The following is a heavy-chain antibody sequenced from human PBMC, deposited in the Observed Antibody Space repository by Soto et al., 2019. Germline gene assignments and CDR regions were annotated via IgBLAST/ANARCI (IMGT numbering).Heavy chain of an antibody. CDR1: GFTFSSYG. V-gene: IGHV3-30*18. Sequence: GGSLRLSCGATGFTFSSYGMHGVRQAPGKGLERVAVISYDGSNKYYADSVKGRFTISRGNCKNTLYLQMTSLRTEDTAVYYRAKESWEPAAIRLGYGRDVWGQGTTVTVSS. J-gene: IGHJ6*02. D-gene: IGHD2-2*02. CDR2: ISYDGSNK. CDR3: AKESWEPAAIRLGYGRDV.